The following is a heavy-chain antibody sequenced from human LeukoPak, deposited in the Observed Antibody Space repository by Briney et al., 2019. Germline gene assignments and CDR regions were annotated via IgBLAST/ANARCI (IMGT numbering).Heavy chain of an antibody. V-gene: IGHV4-34*01. CDR3: ARQTRLINTAMVTYSYFYYMDV. CDR2: INQSGST. CDR1: SGSFSNYY. D-gene: IGHD5-18*01. J-gene: IGHJ6*03. Sequence: SETLSLTCAVHSGSFSNYYWTWIRQSPGKGLEWVGEINQSGSTNYNPSLKSRVTISVDTSKNQFSLKLNSVTAADTSIYYCARQTRLINTAMVTYSYFYYMDVWGTGTTVTISS.